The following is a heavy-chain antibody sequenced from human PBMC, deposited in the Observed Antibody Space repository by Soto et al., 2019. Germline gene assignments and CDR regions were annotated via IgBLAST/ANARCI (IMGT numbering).Heavy chain of an antibody. J-gene: IGHJ4*02. CDR1: GYTFTDYW. CDR2: ISPNKGVT. CDR3: AREKFKFEN. Sequence: QVQLVQSGAEVQKPGASVKVSCKASGYTFTDYWMHWVRQAPGQGLEWMGWISPNKGVTKYAQKFQGRVTMTRYTSISTIYMEMSRLTSYDTAVYYCAREKFKFENWGQGTLVTASS. V-gene: IGHV1-2*02.